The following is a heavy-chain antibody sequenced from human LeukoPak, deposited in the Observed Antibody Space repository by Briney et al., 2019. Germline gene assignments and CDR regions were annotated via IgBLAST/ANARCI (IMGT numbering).Heavy chain of an antibody. V-gene: IGHV4-59*01. Sequence: SETPSLTCTVSGGSISSYYWSWIRQPPGKGLEWIGYIYYSGSTNYNPSLKSRATISVDTSKNQFSLKLSSVTAADTAVYYCARASGQWLPPVYWGQGTLVTVSS. CDR2: IYYSGST. D-gene: IGHD6-19*01. CDR3: ARASGQWLPPVY. CDR1: GGSISSYY. J-gene: IGHJ4*02.